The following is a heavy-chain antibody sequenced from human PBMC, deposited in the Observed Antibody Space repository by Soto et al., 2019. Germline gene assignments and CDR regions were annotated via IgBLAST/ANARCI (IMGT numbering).Heavy chain of an antibody. J-gene: IGHJ4*02. CDR2: IRRKAYGGTT. V-gene: IGHV3-49*04. Sequence: EVQLVESGGGSVQPGRSLRLSCSASGFNFGAYAMSWVRQPPGKGLEWVGFIRRKAYGGTTDYAASVKGRFTISRDDSKSIAYLQMNSLKIEDTAVYYCTRSLAIDFDSWGQGTLVTVSS. CDR3: TRSLAIDFDS. CDR1: GFNFGAYA.